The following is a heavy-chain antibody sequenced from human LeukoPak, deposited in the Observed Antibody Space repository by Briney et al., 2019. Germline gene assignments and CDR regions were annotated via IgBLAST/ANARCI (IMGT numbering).Heavy chain of an antibody. D-gene: IGHD4-17*01. CDR2: IYTSGSI. CDR3: ARTTTVTTDY. J-gene: IGHJ4*02. Sequence: SQTLSLTCTVSGGSISSGTYYWSWIRQPAGKGLEWIGRIYTSGSINYNPSLKSRVTISVDTSKNQFSLKLSSVTAADTAVYYCARTTTVTTDYWGQGTLVTVSS. V-gene: IGHV4-61*02. CDR1: GGSISSGTYY.